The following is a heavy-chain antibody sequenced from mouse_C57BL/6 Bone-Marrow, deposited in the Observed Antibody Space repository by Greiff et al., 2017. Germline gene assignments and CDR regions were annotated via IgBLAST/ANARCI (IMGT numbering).Heavy chain of an antibody. CDR3: AIYPSTVVALGDY. D-gene: IGHD1-1*01. CDR2: IHPSDSDT. J-gene: IGHJ4*01. Sequence: QVQLQQPGAELVKPGASVKVSCKASGYTFTSYWMHWVKQRPGQGLEWIGRIHPSDSDTNYNQKFKGKATLTVDKSSSPAYMQLSSLTSEDSAVYYCAIYPSTVVALGDYWGQGTSVTVSS. V-gene: IGHV1-74*01. CDR1: GYTFTSYW.